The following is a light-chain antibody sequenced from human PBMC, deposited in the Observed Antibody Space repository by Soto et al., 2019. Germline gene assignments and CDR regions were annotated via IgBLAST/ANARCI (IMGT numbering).Light chain of an antibody. CDR1: QSVSSY. J-gene: IGKJ5*01. CDR2: DAS. Sequence: TQSPATLSVSLGESISLSCRASQSVSSYLAWYQQKPGQAPRLLIYDASNRATGIPARFSGSGSGTDFTLTISSLEPEDFAVYYCQQRSNWPPITFGQGTRLEI. V-gene: IGKV3-11*01. CDR3: QQRSNWPPIT.